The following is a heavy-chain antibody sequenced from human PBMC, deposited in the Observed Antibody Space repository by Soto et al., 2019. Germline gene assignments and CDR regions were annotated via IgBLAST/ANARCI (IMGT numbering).Heavy chain of an antibody. Sequence: LRLSCAASGFTFSSYSMNWVRQAPGKGLEWVSYIGSSSYTIYYADSVKGRFTISRDNAKNSLYLQMNSLRAEDTAVYYCARDYSSYGPFDYWGQRTLVTVSS. D-gene: IGHD5-18*01. V-gene: IGHV3-48*01. CDR3: ARDYSSYGPFDY. CDR1: GFTFSSYS. J-gene: IGHJ4*02. CDR2: IGSSSYTI.